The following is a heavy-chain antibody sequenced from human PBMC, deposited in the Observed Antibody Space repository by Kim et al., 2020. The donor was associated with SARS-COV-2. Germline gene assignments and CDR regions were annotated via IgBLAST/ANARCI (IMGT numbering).Heavy chain of an antibody. D-gene: IGHD3-10*01. Sequence: TDYAAPVKGRFTISRDDSKNTLYLQMNSLKTEDTAVYYCTTLRYGSGSDYWGQGTLVTVSS. CDR3: TTLRYGSGSDY. V-gene: IGHV3-15*01. CDR2: T. J-gene: IGHJ4*02.